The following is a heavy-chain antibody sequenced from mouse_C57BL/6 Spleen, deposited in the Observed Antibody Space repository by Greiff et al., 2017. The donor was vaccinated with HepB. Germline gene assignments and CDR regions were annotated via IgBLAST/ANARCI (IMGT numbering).Heavy chain of an antibody. V-gene: IGHV7-3*01. CDR1: GFTFTDYY. CDR3: TRYRSGFDY. CDR2: IRNKANGYTK. Sequence: EVQLVESGGGLVQPGGSLSLSCAASGFTFTDYYMSWVRQPPGKALEWLGFIRNKANGYTKEYSASVRGRFTISRDNSQSVLYLQMNALRAEDSATYCCTRYRSGFDYWGQGTTLTVSS. J-gene: IGHJ2*01.